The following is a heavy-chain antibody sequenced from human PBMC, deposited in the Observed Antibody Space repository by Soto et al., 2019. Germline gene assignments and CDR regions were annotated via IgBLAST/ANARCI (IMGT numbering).Heavy chain of an antibody. Sequence: QVQLVESGGGLVKPGESLRVSCTASGFSFGDYYMSWIRQAPGKGLEWISYISHNRDSFYYADSVKGRFTVSRDNSKNSLFLQMDNLRAEDTAVYYCAREDLCTTGTCLLLRRKTNYFDYWGPGTQVTVSS. CDR1: GFSFGDYY. D-gene: IGHD1-1*01. CDR2: ISHNRDSF. J-gene: IGHJ4*02. V-gene: IGHV3-11*01. CDR3: AREDLCTTGTCLLLRRKTNYFDY.